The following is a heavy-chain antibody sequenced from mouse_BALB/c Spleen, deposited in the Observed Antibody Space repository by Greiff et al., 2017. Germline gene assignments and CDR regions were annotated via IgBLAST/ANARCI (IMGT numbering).Heavy chain of an antibody. V-gene: IGHV2-9*02. CDR2: IWAGGST. Sequence: VQRVESGPGLVAPSQSLSITCTVSGFSLTSYGVHWVRQPPGKGLEWLGVIWAGGSTNYNSALMSRLSISKDNSKSQVFLKMNSLQTDDTAMYYCAKVPYYGSSYDYAMDYWGQGTSVTVSS. D-gene: IGHD1-1*01. CDR3: AKVPYYGSSYDYAMDY. J-gene: IGHJ4*01. CDR1: GFSLTSYG.